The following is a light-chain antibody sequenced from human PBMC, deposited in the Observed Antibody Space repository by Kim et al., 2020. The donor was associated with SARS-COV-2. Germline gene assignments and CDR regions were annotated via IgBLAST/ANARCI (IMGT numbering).Light chain of an antibody. Sequence: VSPGQTASLTCSEYKLVDKSPGWYQQKPGQSPVLVIYQDNTRPSGIPVRFSGSNSGNTATLTISGTQAMDEADYYCQAWDSSTKVFGTGTKVTVL. CDR3: QAWDSSTKV. V-gene: IGLV3-1*01. CDR1: KLVDKS. J-gene: IGLJ1*01. CDR2: QDN.